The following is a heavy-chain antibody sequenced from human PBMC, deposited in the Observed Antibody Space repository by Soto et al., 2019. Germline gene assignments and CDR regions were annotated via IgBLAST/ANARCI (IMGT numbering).Heavy chain of an antibody. CDR1: GGSVNTGDNY. Sequence: QVQLHQSGPGLVKPSQTLSLECTVIGGSVNTGDNYWSWVRQSPGRGLEWIGYIYHTGNTFYNPALETRVTMSVDASKNQFSLTLTSVTAADTAVYFGAREPLDGMDVWGQGTNVTVSS. CDR2: IYHTGNT. CDR3: AREPLDGMDV. J-gene: IGHJ6*02. V-gene: IGHV4-30-4*01.